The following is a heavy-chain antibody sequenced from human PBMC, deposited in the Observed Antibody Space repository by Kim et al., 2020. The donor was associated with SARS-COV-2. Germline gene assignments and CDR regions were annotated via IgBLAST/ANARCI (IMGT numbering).Heavy chain of an antibody. CDR1: GFTFSDYY. CDR2: ISSSGSTI. Sequence: GGSLRLSCAASGFTFSDYYMSWIRQAPGKGLEWVSYISSSGSTIYYADSVKGRFTISRDNAKNSLYLQMNSLRAEDTAVYYCARERAYDFWSGYYSGWGQGTLVTVSS. J-gene: IGHJ4*02. CDR3: ARERAYDFWSGYYSG. D-gene: IGHD3-3*01. V-gene: IGHV3-11*01.